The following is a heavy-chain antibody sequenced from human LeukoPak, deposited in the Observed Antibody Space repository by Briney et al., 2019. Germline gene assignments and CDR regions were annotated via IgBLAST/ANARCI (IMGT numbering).Heavy chain of an antibody. V-gene: IGHV3-23*01. Sequence: PGGSLRLSCAASGFTFSSYAMTWVRQAPGKGLEWVSAISGSGGSTYYADSVKGRFTISRDNSKNTLYLQMNSLRAEDTAVYYCAEALVPAGRYYYMDVWGKGTTVTVSS. CDR2: ISGSGGST. D-gene: IGHD2-2*01. CDR1: GFTFSSYA. J-gene: IGHJ6*03. CDR3: AEALVPAGRYYYMDV.